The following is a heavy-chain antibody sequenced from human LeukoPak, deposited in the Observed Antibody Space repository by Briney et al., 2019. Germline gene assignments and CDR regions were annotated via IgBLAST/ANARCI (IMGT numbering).Heavy chain of an antibody. V-gene: IGHV3-9*01. J-gene: IGHJ6*03. CDR2: ISWNSGTI. CDR3: ARTAYDFWSSYSPHYFYMDV. Sequence: PGRSLRLSCAASGFTFDDYAMHWVRQAPGKGLEWVSGISWNSGTIYYADSVKDRFTISRDNAQKSLYLQMNSLRAEDTAVYYCARTAYDFWSSYSPHYFYMDVWGKGTTVTVSS. CDR1: GFTFDDYA. D-gene: IGHD3-3*01.